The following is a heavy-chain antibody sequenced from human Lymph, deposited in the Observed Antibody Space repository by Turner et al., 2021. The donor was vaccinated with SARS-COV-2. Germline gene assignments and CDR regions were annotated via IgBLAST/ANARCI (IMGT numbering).Heavy chain of an antibody. D-gene: IGHD3-10*01. CDR1: VFTFSSYA. CDR2: ISYDGSNK. V-gene: IGHV3-30-3*01. CDR3: ARGDYYGSGSFPGKTFDY. Sequence: QVQLVESGGGVVQPGRSLRLSCAASVFTFSSYAMYWVRQAPGKGLEWVAVISYDGSNKYYADSVKGRFTISRDNSKNTLYLQMNSLRAEDTAVYYCARGDYYGSGSFPGKTFDYWGQGTLVTVSS. J-gene: IGHJ4*02.